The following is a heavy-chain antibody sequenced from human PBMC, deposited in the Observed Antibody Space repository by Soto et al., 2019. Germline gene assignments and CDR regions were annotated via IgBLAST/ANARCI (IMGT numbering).Heavy chain of an antibody. J-gene: IGHJ4*02. D-gene: IGHD6-6*01. CDR2: MNPHTGET. Sequence: QVQLVQSGAEVKKPGASVKVSCKTSGYNFISSEISWVRQAPGQGLELMGWMNPHTGETDATRKLQGSLTLTRNTSINTAYLELSSLTSEDTAVYYCAKKHSGSSLAYWGQGSLVTVSS. CDR3: AKKHSGSSLAY. CDR1: GYNFISSE. V-gene: IGHV1-8*02.